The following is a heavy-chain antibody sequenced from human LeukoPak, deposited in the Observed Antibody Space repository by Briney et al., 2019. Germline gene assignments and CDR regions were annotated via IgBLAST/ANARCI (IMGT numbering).Heavy chain of an antibody. V-gene: IGHV3-15*01. J-gene: IGHJ4*02. CDR2: IKSKTDGGTT. Sequence: GGSLRLSCAASGFTFSNAWMSWVRQAPGKGLEWVGRIKSKTDGGTTDYAAPVKGRFTISRDNSKNTLYLQMNSLRAEDTAVYYCAKVKSRYFDWLLPRYDYWGQGTLVTVSS. D-gene: IGHD3-9*01. CDR3: AKVKSRYFDWLLPRYDY. CDR1: GFTFSNAW.